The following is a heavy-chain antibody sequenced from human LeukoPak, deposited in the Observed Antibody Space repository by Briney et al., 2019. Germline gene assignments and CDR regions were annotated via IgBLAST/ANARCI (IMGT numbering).Heavy chain of an antibody. V-gene: IGHV4-59*01. CDR2: IYYSGST. CDR3: ARGSLQLVQAFDI. J-gene: IGHJ3*02. Sequence: PSETLSLTCTVSGGSISSYYWSWIRQPPGKGLEWIGYIYYSGSTNYNPSLKSRGTISVETSKNQFSLKLSSVTAADTAVYYCARGSLQLVQAFDIWGEGTMVSVS. CDR1: GGSISSYY. D-gene: IGHD1-1*01.